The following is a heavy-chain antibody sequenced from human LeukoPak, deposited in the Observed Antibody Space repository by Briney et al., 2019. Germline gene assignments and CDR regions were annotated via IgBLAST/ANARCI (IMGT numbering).Heavy chain of an antibody. Sequence: AAVRVSCTSSVYSFITFDINWVRQAPGQGLEWRGWLNPNTGKTGYAQKFQDRVTITGNSSISTVDMELSSLTSDDTAVYYCARGPLTGEHYHYYMDVWGKGTTVTVSS. D-gene: IGHD7-27*01. CDR3: ARGPLTGEHYHYYMDV. CDR2: LNPNTGKT. CDR1: VYSFITFD. V-gene: IGHV1-8*03. J-gene: IGHJ6*03.